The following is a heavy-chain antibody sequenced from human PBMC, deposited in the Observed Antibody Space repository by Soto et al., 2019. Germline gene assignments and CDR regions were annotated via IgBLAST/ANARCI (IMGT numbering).Heavy chain of an antibody. CDR2: DLPVLTPT. J-gene: IGHJ6*02. D-gene: IGHD2-21*02. CDR1: GDTFSSYI. V-gene: IGHV1-69*08. Sequence: QVQLVQSGAEMKKPGSSVRVSCRSSGDTFSSYIVNWLRLAPARGLEWMGRDLPVLTPTDYAQNFRGRVMIGSESSTNTVYLDLSSLGAGDTAGDYCARRGYCGYDCYHKQYGGMDVWGQGSLVTVAS. CDR3: ARRGYCGYDCYHKQYGGMDV.